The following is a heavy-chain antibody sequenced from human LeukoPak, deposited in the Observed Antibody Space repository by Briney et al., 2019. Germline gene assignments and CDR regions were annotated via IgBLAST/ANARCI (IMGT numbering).Heavy chain of an antibody. D-gene: IGHD2-15*01. CDR3: ARHECDGSCYPEDY. J-gene: IGHJ4*02. V-gene: IGHV4-34*01. CDR2: INHSGST. Sequence: PSETLSLTCAVYGGSFSGYYWSWIRQPPGKGLEWIGEINHSGSTNYNPSLKSRVTISVDTSKNQFSLKLSSVTAADTAVYYCARHECDGSCYPEDYWGQGTLVTVSS. CDR1: GGSFSGYY.